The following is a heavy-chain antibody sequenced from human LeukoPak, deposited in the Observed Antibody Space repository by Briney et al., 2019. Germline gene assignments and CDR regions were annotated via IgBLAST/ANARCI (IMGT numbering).Heavy chain of an antibody. CDR3: ARVNTLYNWNYVYYYYYYMDV. D-gene: IGHD1-7*01. CDR1: GFTSVDYA. CDR2: ISWNSGDI. J-gene: IGHJ6*03. Sequence: GGSLRLSCAASGFTSVDYAMHWVRQAPGKGLEWVSGISWNSGDIDYADSVKGRFTISRDNAKNSLYLQMNSLRAEDTAVYYCARVNTLYNWNYVYYYYYYMDVWGKGTTVTVSS. V-gene: IGHV3-9*02.